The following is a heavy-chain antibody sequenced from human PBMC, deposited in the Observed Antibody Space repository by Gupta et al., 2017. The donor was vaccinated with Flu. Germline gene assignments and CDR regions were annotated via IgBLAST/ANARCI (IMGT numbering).Heavy chain of an antibody. CDR3: TRLGGFTVGYNWFDP. J-gene: IGHJ5*02. D-gene: IGHD4-11*01. CDR1: NASLSGSY. V-gene: IGHV4-34*01. CDR2: IDHSGGT. Sequence: QVQLQQWGAGLLKPSETLSLTCAVYNASLSGSYWSWNSQPPGKGPEWIGEIDHSGGTNYNPSLKSRVTMSVDTSKNQFSLNLYSVTAADTAIYYCTRLGGFTVGYNWFDPWGQGTLVTVSS.